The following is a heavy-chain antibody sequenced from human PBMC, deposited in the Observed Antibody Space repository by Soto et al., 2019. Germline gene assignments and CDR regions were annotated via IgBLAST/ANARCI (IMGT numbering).Heavy chain of an antibody. CDR1: GFTFSTYG. V-gene: IGHV3-48*02. CDR3: ARPGGCGLDV. CDR2: ISSGAGSI. Sequence: PGGSLRLSCTASGFTFSTYGMTWVRQAPGKGLEWVSYISSGAGSISHADSVRGRFTISRDNAKNSLYLQMNSLRDEDTAVYYCARPGGCGLDVWGQGTTVTVSS. D-gene: IGHD3-10*01. J-gene: IGHJ6*02.